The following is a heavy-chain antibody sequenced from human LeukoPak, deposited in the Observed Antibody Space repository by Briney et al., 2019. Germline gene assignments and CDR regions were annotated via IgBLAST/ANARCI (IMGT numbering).Heavy chain of an antibody. CDR3: AKRGSGSWTQFDY. CDR2: ISGGTGGST. Sequence: PGGSLRLSCAASGFTFNDYAINWVRQAPGKGLEWVSVISGGTGGSTYYADSVKGRFTISRDNSKNTLYLQMNSLRAEDTAVYYCAKRGSGSWTQFDYWGQGTLVTVSS. V-gene: IGHV3-23*01. CDR1: GFTFNDYA. D-gene: IGHD6-13*01. J-gene: IGHJ4*02.